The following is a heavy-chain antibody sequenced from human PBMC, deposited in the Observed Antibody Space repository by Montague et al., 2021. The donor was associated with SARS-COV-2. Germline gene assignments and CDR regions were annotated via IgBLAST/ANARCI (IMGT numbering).Heavy chain of an antibody. D-gene: IGHD2-21*02. CDR3: ESSHCVVHCY. J-gene: IGHJ4*02. Sequence: TLSLTCTVSGGSISYGCYFWTWIRQPAGKGLDWIVRIHTSGSTNYNPSLKSRVAISIDTSKDQFSLELSSVTAADTAVYYCESSHCVVHCYWGQGTLVTVSS. V-gene: IGHV4-61*02. CDR1: GGSISYGCYF. CDR2: IHTSGST.